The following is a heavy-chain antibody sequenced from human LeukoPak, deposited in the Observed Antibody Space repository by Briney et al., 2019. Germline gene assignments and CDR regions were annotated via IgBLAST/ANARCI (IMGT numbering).Heavy chain of an antibody. D-gene: IGHD5-18*01. CDR2: IYTSGST. Sequence: SETLSLTCAVYGGSFSGYYWSWIRQPAGKGLEWIGRIYTSGSTNYNPSLKSRVTMSVDTSKNQFSLKLSSVTAADTAVYYCARDWGYSYGFEFDYWGQGTLVTVSS. CDR3: ARDWGYSYGFEFDY. J-gene: IGHJ4*02. CDR1: GGSFSGYY. V-gene: IGHV4-4*07.